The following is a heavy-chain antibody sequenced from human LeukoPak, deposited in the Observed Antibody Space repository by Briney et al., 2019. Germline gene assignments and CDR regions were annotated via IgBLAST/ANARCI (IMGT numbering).Heavy chain of an antibody. V-gene: IGHV3-20*04. CDR1: GFTLDDYG. CDR3: ARGSRPHYYGSGSYAVGYYFDY. CDR2: INWNGVST. D-gene: IGHD3-10*01. Sequence: GGSLRLSCAASGFTLDDYGMSWVRQAPGKGLEWVSGINWNGVSTGYADSVKGRFTISRDNAKNSLYLQLNSLRAEDTALYYCARGSRPHYYGSGSYAVGYYFDYWGQGTLVTVSS. J-gene: IGHJ4*02.